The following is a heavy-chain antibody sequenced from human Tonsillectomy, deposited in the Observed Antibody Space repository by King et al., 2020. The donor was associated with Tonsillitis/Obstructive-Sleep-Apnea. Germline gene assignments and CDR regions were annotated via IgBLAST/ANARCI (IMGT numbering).Heavy chain of an antibody. CDR1: GFTFGDYA. D-gene: IGHD3-3*01. CDR3: TSLGWSGFSYYYYMDV. CDR2: IRSNTYGETT. Sequence: VQLVESGGGLVQPGRSLRLSCRASGFTFGDYAMSWVRQAPGKGLEWVGFIRSNTYGETTEYAASGRGRFTISRDESKSIAYLQINSLKTEDTAVYFCTSLGWSGFSYYYYMDVWGKGTTVTVSS. V-gene: IGHV3-49*04. J-gene: IGHJ6*03.